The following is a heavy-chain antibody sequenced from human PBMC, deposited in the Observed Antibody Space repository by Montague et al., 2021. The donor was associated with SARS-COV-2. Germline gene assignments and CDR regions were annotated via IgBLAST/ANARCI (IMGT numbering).Heavy chain of an antibody. D-gene: IGHD3-9*01. CDR3: ARDGSLRCEILIGPRHYYYGMDV. CDR1: GGSISSNSYY. J-gene: IGHJ6*02. V-gene: IGHV4-39*07. CDR2: IYYSGST. Sequence: SETLSLTCTVSGGSISSNSYYWGWIRQPPGKGLEWIGGIYYSGSTYYNPSLKSRVTISVDTSKNQFSLKLSSVTAADTAVYYCARDGSLRCEILIGPRHYYYGMDVWGQGTTVTVSS.